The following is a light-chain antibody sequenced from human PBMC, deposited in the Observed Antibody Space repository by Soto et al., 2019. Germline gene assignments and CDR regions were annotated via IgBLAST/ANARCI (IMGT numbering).Light chain of an antibody. V-gene: IGLV2-14*01. Sequence: QSALTQPASVSGSPGQSITISCAGTSRDVGGYNYVSWYQQYPGKAPKVIISEVTNRPSGVPNRFSGFKSGNTASLTISGLQAEDEADYYCSSYTSVSTWLFGGGTKVTVL. CDR2: EVT. CDR1: SRDVGGYNY. J-gene: IGLJ2*01. CDR3: SSYTSVSTWL.